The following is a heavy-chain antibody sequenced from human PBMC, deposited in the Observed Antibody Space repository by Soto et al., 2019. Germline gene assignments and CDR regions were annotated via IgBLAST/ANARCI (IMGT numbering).Heavy chain of an antibody. J-gene: IGHJ4*02. CDR3: AKDPRRAGYSSSWYKDY. Sequence: EVQLLESGGGLVQPGGSLRLSCAASGFTFSSYAMSWVRQAPGKGLEWVSAISGSGGSTYYADSVKGRFTIARDNSKNTLYLQMNSLRAEDTAVYYCAKDPRRAGYSSSWYKDYWGQGTLVTVSS. CDR1: GFTFSSYA. CDR2: ISGSGGST. V-gene: IGHV3-23*01. D-gene: IGHD6-13*01.